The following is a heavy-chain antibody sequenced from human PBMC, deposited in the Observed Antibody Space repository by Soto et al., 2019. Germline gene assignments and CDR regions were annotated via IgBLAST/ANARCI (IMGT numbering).Heavy chain of an antibody. Sequence: SPSRGLEWLGRTYYRSKWYYEYAESAKSRIAINPDTSKNQFSLQLNSVTPEDTAVYYCAKDKVPVVVTAPFDYWGQGTLVTVSS. CDR3: AKDKVPVVVTAPFDY. J-gene: IGHJ4*02. D-gene: IGHD2-21*02. V-gene: IGHV6-1*01. CDR2: TYYRSKWYY.